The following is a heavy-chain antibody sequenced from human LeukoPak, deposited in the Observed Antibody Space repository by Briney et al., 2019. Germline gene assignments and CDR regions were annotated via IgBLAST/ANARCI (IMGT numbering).Heavy chain of an antibody. Sequence: ASVKVSCKASGYTFTSYGISWVRQAPGQGLEWMGWISAYNGNTNYAQKLQGRVTMTTDTSTSAAYMELRSLRSDDTAVYYCARAIVGATDDAFDIWGQGTMVTVSS. CDR3: ARAIVGATDDAFDI. J-gene: IGHJ3*02. CDR1: GYTFTSYG. D-gene: IGHD1-26*01. CDR2: ISAYNGNT. V-gene: IGHV1-18*01.